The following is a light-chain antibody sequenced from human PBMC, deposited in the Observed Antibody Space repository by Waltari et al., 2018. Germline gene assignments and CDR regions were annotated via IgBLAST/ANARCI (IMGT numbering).Light chain of an antibody. CDR1: QGISSF. Sequence: DIQLTQSPSFMSASVGDRVTITCRDSQGISSFLAWYQQKPGNAPKLLIYAASTLQSGVPSRFSGSGSGTEFTLTISSLQPEDFATYYCQQLNSYPRTFGQGTKVEIK. CDR2: AAS. CDR3: QQLNSYPRT. V-gene: IGKV1-9*01. J-gene: IGKJ1*01.